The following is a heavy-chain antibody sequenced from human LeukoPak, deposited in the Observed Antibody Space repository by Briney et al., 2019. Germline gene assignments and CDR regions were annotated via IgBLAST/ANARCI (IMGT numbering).Heavy chain of an antibody. V-gene: IGHV1-46*01. CDR2: INPSGGST. CDR1: GYTFTSYY. CDR3: ARGGIAAAGNGGYFDY. D-gene: IGHD6-13*01. J-gene: IGHJ4*02. Sequence: ASVKVSCKASGYTFTSYYMHWVRQAPGQGLEWMGIINPSGGSTSYAQKFQGRVTMTRDTPTSTVYMELSSLRSEDTAVYYCARGGIAAAGNGGYFDYWGQGTLVTVSS.